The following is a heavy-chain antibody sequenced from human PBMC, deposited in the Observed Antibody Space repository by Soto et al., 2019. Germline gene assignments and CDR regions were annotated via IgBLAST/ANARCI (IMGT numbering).Heavy chain of an antibody. J-gene: IGHJ6*02. V-gene: IGHV1-2*02. CDR2: ISPNSGGT. D-gene: IGHD6-6*01. Sequence: ASVKVSCKASGYTFTGYYMRWVRQAPGQGLEWMGWISPNSGGTNYAQKFQGRVTMTRDTSISTAYMELSRLRSDDTAVYYCARVQRYSSSPQTYYYGMDVWGQGTTVTLSS. CDR3: ARVQRYSSSPQTYYYGMDV. CDR1: GYTFTGYY.